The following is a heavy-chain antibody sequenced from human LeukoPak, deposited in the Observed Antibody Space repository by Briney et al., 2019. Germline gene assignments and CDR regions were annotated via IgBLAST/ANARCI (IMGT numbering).Heavy chain of an antibody. Sequence: SVKVSCKASGGTFSSYAISWVRQAPGQGLEWMGGIIPIFGTANYAQKFQGRVTITADESTSTAYMELSSLRSEDTAVCYCANAVVVPAADNWFDPWGQGTLVTVSS. D-gene: IGHD2-2*01. V-gene: IGHV1-69*13. CDR2: IIPIFGTA. CDR1: GGTFSSYA. CDR3: ANAVVVPAADNWFDP. J-gene: IGHJ5*02.